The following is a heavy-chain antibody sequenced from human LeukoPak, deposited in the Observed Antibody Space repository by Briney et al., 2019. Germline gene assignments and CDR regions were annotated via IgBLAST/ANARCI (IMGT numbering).Heavy chain of an antibody. CDR3: AKGGSGGYYYGNPFDY. Sequence: GGSLRLSCAASGFTFSSYAMGWVRQAPGKGLEWVSAISGSGGSTYYADSVKGRFTISRDNSKNTLYLQMNSLRAEDTAVYYCAKGGSGGYYYGNPFDYWGQGTLVTVSS. CDR1: GFTFSSYA. D-gene: IGHD3-22*01. CDR2: ISGSGGST. J-gene: IGHJ4*02. V-gene: IGHV3-23*01.